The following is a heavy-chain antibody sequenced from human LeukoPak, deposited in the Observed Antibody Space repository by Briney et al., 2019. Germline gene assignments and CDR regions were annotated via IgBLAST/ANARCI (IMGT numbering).Heavy chain of an antibody. V-gene: IGHV3-7*03. CDR2: IREDGSEK. D-gene: IGHD1-1*01. CDR1: GFTFNDYW. CDR3: AKGFSDLTSNDYFYYHGLDV. J-gene: IGHJ6*02. Sequence: PGGSLRLSCAASGFTFNDYWMMWVRQAPGKGLEWVANIREDGSEKNYVDSVKGRFTISRDNGKKSLYLHMNSLRPEDTALYYCAKGFSDLTSNDYFYYHGLDVWGQGTPVTVSS.